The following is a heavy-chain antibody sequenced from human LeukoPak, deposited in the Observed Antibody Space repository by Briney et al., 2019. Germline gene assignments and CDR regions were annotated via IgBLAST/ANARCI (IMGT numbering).Heavy chain of an antibody. V-gene: IGHV3-15*01. Sequence: PGGSLRLSCAASGFTFSSYSMNWVRQAPGKGLEWVGRIKSKTDGGTTDYAAPVKGRFTISRDDSKNTLYLQMNSLKTEDTAVYYCTTSVTTFWYFDLWGRGTLVTVSS. CDR2: IKSKTDGGTT. J-gene: IGHJ2*01. CDR3: TTSVTTFWYFDL. CDR1: GFTFSSYS. D-gene: IGHD4-17*01.